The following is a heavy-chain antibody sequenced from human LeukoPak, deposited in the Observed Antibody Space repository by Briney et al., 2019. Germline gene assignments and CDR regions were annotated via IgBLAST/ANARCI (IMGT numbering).Heavy chain of an antibody. D-gene: IGHD6-19*01. CDR3: AKDIERASGWFTPGCFQH. V-gene: IGHV3-43*02. J-gene: IGHJ1*01. CDR2: ISGDGGST. CDR1: GFTFDDYA. Sequence: GGSLRLSCAASGFTFDDYAMHWVRQAPGKGLEWVSLISGDGGSTYYADSVKGRFTISRDNSKNSLYLQMNSLRTEDTALYYCAKDIERASGWFTPGCFQHWGQGTLVTVSS.